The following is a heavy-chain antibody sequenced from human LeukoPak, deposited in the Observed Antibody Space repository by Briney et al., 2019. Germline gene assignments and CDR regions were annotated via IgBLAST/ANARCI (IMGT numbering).Heavy chain of an antibody. CDR3: ARANYYGSGRAAFDI. Sequence: GGSLRLSCAASGFTFSSYWMHWVRQAPGKGLVWVPRINSDGSSTSYADSVKGRFTISRDNAKNTLYLQMNSLRAEDTAVYYCARANYYGSGRAAFDIWGQGTMVTVSS. J-gene: IGHJ3*02. CDR1: GFTFSSYW. V-gene: IGHV3-74*01. D-gene: IGHD3-10*01. CDR2: INSDGSST.